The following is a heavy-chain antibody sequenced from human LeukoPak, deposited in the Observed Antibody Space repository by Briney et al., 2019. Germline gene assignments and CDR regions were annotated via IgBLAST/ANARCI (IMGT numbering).Heavy chain of an antibody. D-gene: IGHD3-16*02. V-gene: IGHV3-23*01. CDR1: GFTFSSYA. CDR3: AGYVRGTYRYTNY. CDR2: ISGHSDST. J-gene: IGHJ4*02. Sequence: RGSLRLSCAASGFTFSSYAMSWVRQAPGQGPEWVSGISGHSDSTYHADSVKGRFTISRDNSKNTLYLQMNSLRAEDTAVYYCAGYVRGTYRYTNYWGQGTLVTVSS.